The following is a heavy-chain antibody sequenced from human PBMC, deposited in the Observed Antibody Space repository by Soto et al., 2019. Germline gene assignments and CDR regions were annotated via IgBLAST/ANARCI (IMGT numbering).Heavy chain of an antibody. CDR2: ISTFNGNT. J-gene: IGHJ4*02. CDR3: TTENTGTRPTVALDF. CDR1: GYTFINYG. V-gene: IGHV1-18*04. Sequence: QVQLVQSGGEVKKPGASVKVSCKTSGYTFINYGITWVRQAPGQGLEWMRWISTFNGNTNYAQKFQGRVTMTRDTSTTTAYMELRTLRSDDTAMYYCTTENTGTRPTVALDFWGQGTLVTVSS. D-gene: IGHD6-19*01.